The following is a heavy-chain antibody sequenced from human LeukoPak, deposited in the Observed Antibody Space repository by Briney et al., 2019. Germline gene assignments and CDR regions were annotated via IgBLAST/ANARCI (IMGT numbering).Heavy chain of an antibody. CDR1: GFSVSTYY. CDR2: IFSGGST. CDR3: ARDRGSYYSDF. V-gene: IGHV3-66*01. D-gene: IGHD3-10*01. J-gene: IGHJ4*02. Sequence: GGSLRLSCAASGFSVSTYYMSWVRQAPGKGLEWVSVIFSGGSTYYADSVKGRFTISRDNSKNTVYLQMYSLRVVDTAVYYCARDRGSYYSDFWGQGTLVTVSS.